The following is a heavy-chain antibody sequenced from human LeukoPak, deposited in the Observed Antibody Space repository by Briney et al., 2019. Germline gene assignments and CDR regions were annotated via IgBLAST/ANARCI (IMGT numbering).Heavy chain of an antibody. CDR2: IYYSGST. CDR1: GGSISSGGSY. V-gene: IGHV4-31*03. Sequence: PSQTLSLTCTVSGGSISSGGSYWSWIRQHPGKGLEWIGYIYYSGSTYYNPSLKSRVTISVDTSKNQFSLKLSSVTAADTAVYYCARDNKRLNAFDIWGQGTMVTVSS. D-gene: IGHD2/OR15-2a*01. CDR3: ARDNKRLNAFDI. J-gene: IGHJ3*02.